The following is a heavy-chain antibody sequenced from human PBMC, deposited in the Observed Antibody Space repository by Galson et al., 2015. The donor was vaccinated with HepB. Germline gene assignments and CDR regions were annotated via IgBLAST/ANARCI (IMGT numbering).Heavy chain of an antibody. V-gene: IGHV4-61*02. Sequence: TLSLTCTVSGSSITSGTYYWSWVRQPAGKGLEWIGRIYPGASTNYNPSLKSRLIMSVDMSKNQFSLRLRSVTAADTAVYYCARGYGRYYYYMDVWGKGTTVTVSS. CDR1: GSSITSGTYY. J-gene: IGHJ6*03. CDR3: ARGYGRYYYYMDV. D-gene: IGHD4-17*01. CDR2: IYPGAST.